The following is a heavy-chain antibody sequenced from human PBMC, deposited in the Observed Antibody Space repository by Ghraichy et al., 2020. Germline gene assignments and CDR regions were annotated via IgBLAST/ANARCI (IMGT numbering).Heavy chain of an antibody. J-gene: IGHJ4*02. Sequence: GGYLRLSCAASGFTFSSYAMHWVRQAPGKGLEWVAVISYDGSNKYYADSVKGRFTISRDNSKNTLYLQMNSLRAEDTAVYYCARGRAPYPGIAVAGPRGAFDYWGQGTLVTVSS. CDR2: ISYDGSNK. CDR3: ARGRAPYPGIAVAGPRGAFDY. V-gene: IGHV3-30*04. D-gene: IGHD6-19*01. CDR1: GFTFSSYA.